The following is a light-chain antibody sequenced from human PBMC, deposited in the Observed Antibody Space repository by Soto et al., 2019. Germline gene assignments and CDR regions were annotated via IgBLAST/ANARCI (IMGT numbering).Light chain of an antibody. CDR3: QQYNNLWT. CDR1: QSVSSN. Sequence: IVMTQSPATLSVSPGERATLSCRASQSVSSNLAWYQQKPGQAPRLLIYGASMRATGIPARFSGSGSGTEFTLTISSLQSEDFAVYYCQQYNNLWTFGQGTKVEIK. CDR2: GAS. J-gene: IGKJ1*01. V-gene: IGKV3-15*01.